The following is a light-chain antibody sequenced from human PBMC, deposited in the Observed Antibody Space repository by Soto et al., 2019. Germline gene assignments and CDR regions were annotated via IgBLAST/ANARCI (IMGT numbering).Light chain of an antibody. CDR1: QSISSW. V-gene: IGKV1-5*01. CDR2: GAS. CDR3: QQYNSYPYT. J-gene: IGKJ2*01. Sequence: DIQMTQSPSTLSASVGDRVTITCRASQSISSWLAWYQQKPGKAPKLLIYGASSLESGVPSRFSGSGYGTEFTLTISSLQPDDFATYYCQQYNSYPYTFGQGTKLEIK.